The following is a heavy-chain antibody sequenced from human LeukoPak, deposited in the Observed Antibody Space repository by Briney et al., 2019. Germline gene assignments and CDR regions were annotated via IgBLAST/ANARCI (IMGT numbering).Heavy chain of an antibody. D-gene: IGHD5-12*01. CDR1: GFSVRTTY. CDR3: AKGSGYEAQYYYYMDV. V-gene: IGHV3-53*05. Sequence: PGGSLRLSCAASGFSVRTTYMSWVCQAPGKGLEWVSVIFTGGGTDHADSVKGRFTISRDNSKNTLYLHVNSLRPEDTAVYYCAKGSGYEAQYYYYMDVWGKGTTVTISS. J-gene: IGHJ6*03. CDR2: IFTGGGT.